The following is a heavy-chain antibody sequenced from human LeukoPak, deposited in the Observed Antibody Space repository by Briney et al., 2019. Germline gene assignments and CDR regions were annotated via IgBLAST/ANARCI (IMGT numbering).Heavy chain of an antibody. CDR2: ISTTGSTI. CDR1: GFTFNDYS. D-gene: IGHD3-22*01. V-gene: IGHV3-48*01. J-gene: IGHJ4*02. CDR3: ARGDYYDSSGYLNY. Sequence: GGSLRLSCAAAGFTFNDYSMNWVRQAPGKGLEWVAYISTTGSTIYYADSVKGRFTISRDNSKNTLYLQMNSLRAEDTAVYYCARGDYYDSSGYLNYWGQGTLVTVSS.